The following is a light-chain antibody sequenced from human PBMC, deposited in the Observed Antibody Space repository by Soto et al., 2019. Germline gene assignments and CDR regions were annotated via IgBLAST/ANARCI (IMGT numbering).Light chain of an antibody. CDR1: QSVRSN. CDR3: QQYNDWPGT. Sequence: ELVITQSPGTLSVSPGERATLSCRASQSVRSNLAWYQQQPGQAPRLLIYGASTRATGIPARFSGSGSGTELTLTISILQSEDFAVYYCQQYNDWPGTFGQGTTLEVK. V-gene: IGKV3-15*01. CDR2: GAS. J-gene: IGKJ2*01.